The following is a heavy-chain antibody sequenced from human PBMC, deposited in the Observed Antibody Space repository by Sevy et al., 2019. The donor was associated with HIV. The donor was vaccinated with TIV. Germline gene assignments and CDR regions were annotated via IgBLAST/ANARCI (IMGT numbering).Heavy chain of an antibody. CDR2: INSDGSST. CDR1: GFTFSSYW. J-gene: IGHJ6*02. D-gene: IGHD3-3*01. Sequence: GGSLRLSCAASGFTFSSYWKHWVRQAPGKGLVWVSRINSDGSSTSYADSVKGRFTISRDNAKNTLYLQMNSLRAEDTAVYYCARDHASYYGLRFLEWTTAGMDVWGQGTTVTVSS. V-gene: IGHV3-74*01. CDR3: ARDHASYYGLRFLEWTTAGMDV.